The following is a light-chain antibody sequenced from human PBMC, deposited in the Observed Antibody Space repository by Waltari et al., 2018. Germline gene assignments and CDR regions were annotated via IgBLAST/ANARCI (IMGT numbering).Light chain of an antibody. Sequence: SSDLTQPPSVSVSPGQTARIACSGERLGTRYVSWYQQKPGQSPLLVIYQDKKRPSGIPERFSGSNSGNTATLTINGTQTLDEAEYFCQAWDNNFVMFGGGTKLTVL. CDR1: RLGTRY. J-gene: IGLJ3*02. CDR2: QDK. V-gene: IGLV3-1*01. CDR3: QAWDNNFVM.